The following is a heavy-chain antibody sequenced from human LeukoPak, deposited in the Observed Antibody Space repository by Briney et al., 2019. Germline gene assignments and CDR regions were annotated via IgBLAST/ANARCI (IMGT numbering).Heavy chain of an antibody. J-gene: IGHJ4*02. CDR2: IYHSGST. V-gene: IGHV4-38-2*01. CDR3: ARGISGWYEFDY. Sequence: PSETLSLTCALSGYSISSGYYWGWIRQPPGQGLEWIGSIYHSGSTYYNPSLKSRVTISVDTSKNQFSLKLSSVTAADTAVYYCARGISGWYEFDYWGQGTLVTVSS. D-gene: IGHD6-19*01. CDR1: GYSISSGYY.